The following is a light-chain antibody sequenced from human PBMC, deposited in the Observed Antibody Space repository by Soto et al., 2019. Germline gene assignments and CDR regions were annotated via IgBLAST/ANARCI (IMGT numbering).Light chain of an antibody. J-gene: IGLJ1*01. CDR1: SSDVGAYNY. Sequence: QSVLTQPASVSGSPGQSITISRTGASSDVGAYNYVAWCQQHPGKGPKLLIYDVSNRPSGFSSRFSGSKSGNTASLTISGLRAEDEADYFCSSYTTSSTYVFGTGTRSPS. V-gene: IGLV2-14*01. CDR2: DVS. CDR3: SSYTTSSTYV.